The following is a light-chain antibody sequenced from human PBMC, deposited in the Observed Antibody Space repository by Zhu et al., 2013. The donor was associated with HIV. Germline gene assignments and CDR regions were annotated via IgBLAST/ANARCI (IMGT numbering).Light chain of an antibody. Sequence: DIVMTQSPDSLAVSLGERATINCKSSQSVLYSSINKNYLAWYQQKPGQPPKLLINWASTRESGVPDRFSGSGSGTDFTLTISSLQAEDVAVYYCQQYYSTPTWTFGQGTKVEIK. CDR2: WAS. CDR1: QSVLYSSINKNY. J-gene: IGKJ1*01. CDR3: QQYYSTPTWT. V-gene: IGKV4-1*01.